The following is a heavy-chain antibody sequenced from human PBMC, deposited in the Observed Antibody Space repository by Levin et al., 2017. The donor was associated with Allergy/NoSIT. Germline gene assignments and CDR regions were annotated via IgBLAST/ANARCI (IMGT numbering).Heavy chain of an antibody. V-gene: IGHV1-69*13. J-gene: IGHJ5*02. D-gene: IGHD3-3*01. CDR3: ARDLSGYDFWSGYQQGGDNWFDP. Sequence: GASVKVSCKASGGTFSSYAISWVRQAPGQGLEWMGGIIPIFGTANYAQKFQGRVTITADESTSTAYMELSSLRSEDTAVYYCARDLSGYDFWSGYQQGGDNWFDPWGQGTLVTVSS. CDR1: GGTFSSYA. CDR2: IIPIFGTA.